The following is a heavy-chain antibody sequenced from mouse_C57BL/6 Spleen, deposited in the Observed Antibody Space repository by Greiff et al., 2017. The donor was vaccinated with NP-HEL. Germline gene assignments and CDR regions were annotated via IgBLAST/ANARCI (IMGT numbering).Heavy chain of an antibody. CDR2: INYDGSST. V-gene: IGHV5-16*01. J-gene: IGHJ2*01. D-gene: IGHD2-4*01. CDR3: ARERYDYAYFDY. CDR1: GFTFSDYY. Sequence: EVKLMESEGGLVQPGSSMKLSCTASGFTFSDYYMAWVRQVPEKGLEWVANINYDGSSTYYLDSLKSRFIISRDNAKNILYLQMSSLKSEDTATYYCARERYDYAYFDYWGQGTTLTVSS.